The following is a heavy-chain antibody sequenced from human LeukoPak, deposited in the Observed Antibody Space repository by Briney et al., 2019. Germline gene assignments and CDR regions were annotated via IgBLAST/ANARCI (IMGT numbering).Heavy chain of an antibody. D-gene: IGHD3-10*01. J-gene: IGHJ4*02. CDR3: ARGVRFGELFPYFDY. Sequence: SETLSLTCTVSGGSISSYYWSWIRQPPGKGLEWIGYIYYSGSTNYNPSLKSRVTISVDTSKNQYSLKLSSVTAADTAVYYCARGVRFGELFPYFDYWGQGTLVTVSS. V-gene: IGHV4-59*01. CDR1: GGSISSYY. CDR2: IYYSGST.